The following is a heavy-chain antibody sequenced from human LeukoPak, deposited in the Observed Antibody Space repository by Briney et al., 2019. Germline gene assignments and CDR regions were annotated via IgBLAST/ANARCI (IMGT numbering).Heavy chain of an antibody. CDR2: ISGSGNST. J-gene: IGHJ4*02. D-gene: IGHD6-19*01. CDR1: GFTFSNYA. CDR3: AKEAKYSSGWFWWSFDY. V-gene: IGHV3-23*01. Sequence: PGGSLRLSCAASGFTFSNYAMSWVRQAPGKGLEWVSAISGSGNSTYYADSVKGRFTISRDNSKNTLYLQMNSLRAEDTAVYYCAKEAKYSSGWFWWSFDYWGQGTLVTVSS.